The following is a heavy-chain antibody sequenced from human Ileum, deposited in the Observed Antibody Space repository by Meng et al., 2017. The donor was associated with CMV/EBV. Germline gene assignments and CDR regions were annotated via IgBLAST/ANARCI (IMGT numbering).Heavy chain of an antibody. CDR1: GGSISGYY. Sequence: QVQLQESGPGLVKPSGTLSLTCTVSGGSISGYYWSWIWQPATKGLEWIGRVYSSGSTDYNPSLQSRVTMSVDTSKNQFSLKLSSVTAADTAVYYCARGSSSWAFDYWGQGTLVTVSS. V-gene: IGHV4-4*07. D-gene: IGHD2-2*01. CDR3: ARGSSSWAFDY. J-gene: IGHJ4*02. CDR2: VYSSGST.